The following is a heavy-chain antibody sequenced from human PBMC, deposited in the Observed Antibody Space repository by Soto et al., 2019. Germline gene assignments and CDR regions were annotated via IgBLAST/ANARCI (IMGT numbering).Heavy chain of an antibody. CDR1: GYTFTSYD. Sequence: ASVKVSCKASGYTFTSYDINRVRQATGQGLEWMGWMNPSSGNTGYAQKFQGRVTMTRNTSISTAYMELSSLRSEDTAVYYCARALRGALNQLYYSDYWGQATLVTVSS. V-gene: IGHV1-8*01. CDR3: ARALRGALNQLYYSDY. CDR2: MNPSSGNT. D-gene: IGHD1-1*01. J-gene: IGHJ4*02.